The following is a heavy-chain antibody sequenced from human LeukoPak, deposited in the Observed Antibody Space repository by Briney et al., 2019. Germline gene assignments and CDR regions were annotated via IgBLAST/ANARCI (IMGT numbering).Heavy chain of an antibody. CDR3: AKDLYSSSSSLDY. Sequence: GGSLRLSCAASGLTFSNYAMSWFRQAPGKGLEWVAFIRYDGSNKYYADSVKGRFTISRDNSKNTLYLQMNSLRAEDTAVYYCAKDLYSSSSSLDYWGQGTLVTVSS. CDR2: IRYDGSNK. J-gene: IGHJ4*02. V-gene: IGHV3-30*02. CDR1: GLTFSNYA. D-gene: IGHD6-6*01.